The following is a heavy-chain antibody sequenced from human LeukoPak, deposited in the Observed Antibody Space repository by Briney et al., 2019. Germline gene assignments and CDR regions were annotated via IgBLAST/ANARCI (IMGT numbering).Heavy chain of an antibody. J-gene: IGHJ6*02. CDR1: GFAFSGDW. V-gene: IGHV3-7*03. CDR2: INQDESER. Sequence: GGSLRLSCVTTGFAFSGDWMSWVRQAPGKGLEWVANINQDESERFVVDSLRGRVTISRDNSKNTLYLQMNSLRAEDTAVYYCAPNEFGELLPYYGMDVWGQGTTVTVSS. CDR3: APNEFGELLPYYGMDV. D-gene: IGHD3-10*01.